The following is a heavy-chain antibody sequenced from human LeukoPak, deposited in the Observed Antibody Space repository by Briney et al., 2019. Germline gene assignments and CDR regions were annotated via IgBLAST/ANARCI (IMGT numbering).Heavy chain of an antibody. CDR3: AREHQLWTNWFDP. V-gene: IGHV4-59*01. Sequence: KPSETLSLTCTVSGGSISSYYWSWIRPPPGKGLEWIGYIYYSGSNNYNPSLKSRVTISVDTSKNQFSLKLSSVTAADTAVYYRAREHQLWTNWFDPWGQGTLVTVSS. D-gene: IGHD5-18*01. CDR2: IYYSGSN. CDR1: GGSISSYY. J-gene: IGHJ5*02.